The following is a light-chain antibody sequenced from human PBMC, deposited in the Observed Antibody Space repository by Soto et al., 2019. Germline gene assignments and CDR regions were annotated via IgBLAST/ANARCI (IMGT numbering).Light chain of an antibody. V-gene: IGLV2-11*01. CDR2: YVS. CDR1: SSDVV. J-gene: IGLJ3*02. Sequence: QSALTQPRSVSGSPGQSVTISCTGTSSDVVSCYQQHPGKAPKLIIYYVSQRPSGVPDGFSGSKSGNTASLTISGLQAEDDADYYCCSSAGGFTWVFGGGTKLTVL. CDR3: CSSAGGFTWV.